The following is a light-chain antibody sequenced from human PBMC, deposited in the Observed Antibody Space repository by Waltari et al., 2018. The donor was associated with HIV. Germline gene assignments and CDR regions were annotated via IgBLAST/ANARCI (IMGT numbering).Light chain of an antibody. V-gene: IGLV1-44*01. CDR1: ISNIGTNS. Sequence: HSVLTQAPSASGTLGQRVTISCSGSISNIGTNSVSWFQQLPGMSPRLIIFSDSKRPSGGPDRFSAAKSGTAASLAIDGLESGDEADYYCAARDDILSGSWVFGGGT. CDR2: SDS. J-gene: IGLJ3*02. CDR3: AARDDILSGSWV.